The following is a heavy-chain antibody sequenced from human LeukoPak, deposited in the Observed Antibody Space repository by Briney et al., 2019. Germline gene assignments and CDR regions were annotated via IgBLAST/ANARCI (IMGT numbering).Heavy chain of an antibody. D-gene: IGHD3-3*01. CDR3: ARLGPSGYASPSQVGWFDP. CDR1: GGSISSGDSY. CDR2: IYARGST. J-gene: IGHJ5*02. Sequence: SETLSLTCTVSGGSISSGDSYWSWIRQPPGKGLEWIGRIYARGSTNYNPSLKSRVTISVDTSKNQFSLKLSSVTAADTAVYYCARLGPSGYASPSQVGWFDPWGQGTLVTVSS. V-gene: IGHV4-61*02.